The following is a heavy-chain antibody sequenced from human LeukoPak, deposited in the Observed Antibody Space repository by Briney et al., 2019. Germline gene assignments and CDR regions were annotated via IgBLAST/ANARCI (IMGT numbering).Heavy chain of an antibody. Sequence: GGSLRLSCAASGFTFSSYAMSWVRQAPGKGLEWVSAISGSGGSTYYADSVKGRFTISRDNSKNTLYLQMNSLRAEDTAVYYCARGGSDDFWSGYNYYYYYYMDVWGKGTTVTVSS. CDR3: ARGGSDDFWSGYNYYYYYYMDV. V-gene: IGHV3-23*01. D-gene: IGHD3-3*01. CDR1: GFTFSSYA. J-gene: IGHJ6*03. CDR2: ISGSGGST.